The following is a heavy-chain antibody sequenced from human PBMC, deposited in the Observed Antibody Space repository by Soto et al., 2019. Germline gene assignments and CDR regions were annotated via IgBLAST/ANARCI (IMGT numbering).Heavy chain of an antibody. Sequence: GGSLRLSCAASGFTFDDYAMHWVRQAPGKGLEWVSGISWNSGSIGYADSVKGRFTISRDNAKNSLYLQMNSLRAEDTALYYCAKDRGYSSSSVDYWGQGTLVTVSS. CDR3: AKDRGYSSSSVDY. CDR2: ISWNSGSI. CDR1: GFTFDDYA. J-gene: IGHJ4*02. D-gene: IGHD6-6*01. V-gene: IGHV3-9*01.